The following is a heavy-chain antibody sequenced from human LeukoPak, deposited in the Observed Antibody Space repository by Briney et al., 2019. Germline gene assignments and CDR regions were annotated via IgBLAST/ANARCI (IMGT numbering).Heavy chain of an antibody. V-gene: IGHV1-18*01. CDR3: ARMQWLYGLRP. D-gene: IGHD6-19*01. CDR2: ISAYNGNT. J-gene: IGHJ5*02. Sequence: ASVKVSCKSSVYTFISYGISWVRQAPGQGFEWMGWISAYNGNTNYAQKLQRRVTMTTNTSTSTAYMELRSLRSDDTAVYYCARMQWLYGLRPCGQGTLVTVSS. CDR1: VYTFISYG.